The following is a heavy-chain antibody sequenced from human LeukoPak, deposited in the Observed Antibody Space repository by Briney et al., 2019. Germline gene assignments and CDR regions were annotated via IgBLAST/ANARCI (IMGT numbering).Heavy chain of an antibody. J-gene: IGHJ4*02. CDR2: IRHDGNAK. CDR3: ATSHDSAGND. D-gene: IGHD2-15*01. CDR1: GFTFSSYW. Sequence: GGSLRLSCAASGFTFSSYWMSWVRQAPGKGLEWVANIRHDGNAKNYVPSVRGRFTISRDNAKNSLYLQMNSLTVEDTAVYYCATSHDSAGNDWGQGTLVTVSS. V-gene: IGHV3-7*01.